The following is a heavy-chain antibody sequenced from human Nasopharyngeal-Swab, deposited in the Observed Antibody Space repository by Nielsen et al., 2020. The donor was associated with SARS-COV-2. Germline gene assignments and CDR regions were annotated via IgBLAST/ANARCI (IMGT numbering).Heavy chain of an antibody. D-gene: IGHD6-19*01. J-gene: IGHJ4*02. CDR3: ARDQWLVYYFDY. CDR1: GYTFINYG. Sequence: ASVKVSCKASGYTFINYGLSWVRQAPGQGLEWVGWISANNGNTNYAQKFRGRVTMTTDTSTSTAYMELRSLRSDDTAIYYCARDQWLVYYFDYWGQGTLVTVSS. CDR2: ISANNGNT. V-gene: IGHV1-18*01.